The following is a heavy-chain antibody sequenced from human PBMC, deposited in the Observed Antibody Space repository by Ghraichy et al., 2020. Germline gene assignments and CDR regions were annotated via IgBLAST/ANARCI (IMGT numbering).Heavy chain of an antibody. V-gene: IGHV2-5*02. CDR3: AHTHYTSMVTLAFDI. J-gene: IGHJ3*02. Sequence: SGPTLVKPTQTLTLTCTFSGFSLSTSGVGVGWIRQPPGKALEWLALIYWDDDKRYSTSVKSRLTITKDTSKNQVVLTMTNMDPVDTATYYCAHTHYTSMVTLAFDIWGQGTTVTVSS. CDR1: GFSLSTSGVG. CDR2: IYWDDDK. D-gene: IGHD5-18*01.